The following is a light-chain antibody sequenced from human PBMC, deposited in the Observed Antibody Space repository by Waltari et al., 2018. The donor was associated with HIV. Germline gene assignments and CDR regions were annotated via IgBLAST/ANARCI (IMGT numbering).Light chain of an antibody. V-gene: IGLV3-25*03. CDR3: QSADDSISNLV. CDR2: KDS. Sequence: SYELTQPPSVSVSPGQTARITCPGETLPKQYVSWYQQKPGQAPPLVMCKDSERPSGIPERFSGSSLGTTVTLTISGVQAEDEADYYCQSADDSISNLVFGGGTKLTVL. J-gene: IGLJ3*02. CDR1: TLPKQY.